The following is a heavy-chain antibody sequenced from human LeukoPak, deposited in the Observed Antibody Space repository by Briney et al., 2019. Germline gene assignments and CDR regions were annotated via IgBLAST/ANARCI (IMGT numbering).Heavy chain of an antibody. CDR2: IYTSGST. Sequence: SETLSLTCTVSGGSISSYYWSWIRQPAGKGLEWIGRIYTSGSTNYNPSLKSRVTMSEDTSKNQFSLKLSSVTAADTAVYYCARDPTLGYSSAFDYWGQGTLVTVSS. V-gene: IGHV4-4*07. J-gene: IGHJ4*02. CDR1: GGSISSYY. D-gene: IGHD6-13*01. CDR3: ARDPTLGYSSAFDY.